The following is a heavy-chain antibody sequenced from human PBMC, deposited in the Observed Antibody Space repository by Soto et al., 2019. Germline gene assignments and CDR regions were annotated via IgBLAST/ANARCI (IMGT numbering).Heavy chain of an antibody. D-gene: IGHD2-15*01. CDR1: GFTFSSYA. CDR2: ISSNGGST. CDR3: ARGIAGSVYGMDV. J-gene: IGHJ6*02. V-gene: IGHV3-64*01. Sequence: EVQLEESGGGLVQPGGSLRLSCAASGFTFSSYAMHWVRQAPGKGLEYVSAISSNGGSTYYANSVKGRFTISRDNSKNTLYLQMGSLRAEDMAVYYCARGIAGSVYGMDVWGQGTTVTVSS.